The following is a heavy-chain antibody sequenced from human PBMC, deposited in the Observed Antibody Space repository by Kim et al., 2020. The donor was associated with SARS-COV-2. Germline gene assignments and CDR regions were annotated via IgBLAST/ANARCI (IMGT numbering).Heavy chain of an antibody. V-gene: IGHV3-30*03. J-gene: IGHJ3*02. CDR3: AREGAIAAAGTAALDI. CDR2: ISYDGSNK. Sequence: GGSLRLSCAASGLTFSSYAMHWVRQAPGKGLEWVAVISYDGSNKYYADSVKGRFTISRDNSKNTLYLQMNSLRAEDTAVYYCAREGAIAAAGTAALDIWGRGTIVTVSS. CDR1: GLTFSSYA. D-gene: IGHD6-13*01.